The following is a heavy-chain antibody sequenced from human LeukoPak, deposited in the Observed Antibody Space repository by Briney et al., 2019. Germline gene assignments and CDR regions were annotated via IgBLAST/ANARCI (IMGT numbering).Heavy chain of an antibody. CDR2: ISSSSSTI. J-gene: IGHJ3*02. CDR1: GFTFSSYS. CDR3: AREGITGTVGAFDI. Sequence: GGSLRLSCAASGFTFSSYSMNWVRQAPGKGLEWVSYISSSSSTIYYADSVKGRFTISRDNAKNSLYLQMNSLRAEDTAVYYCAREGITGTVGAFDIWGQGTMVTVSS. V-gene: IGHV3-48*01. D-gene: IGHD1-20*01.